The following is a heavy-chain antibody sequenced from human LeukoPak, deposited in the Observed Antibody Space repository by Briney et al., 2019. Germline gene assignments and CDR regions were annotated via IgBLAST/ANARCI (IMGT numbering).Heavy chain of an antibody. CDR2: ISSSGSTL. V-gene: IGHV3-48*03. Sequence: GGSLRLSCAASGFTFSSYEMNWVRQAPGKGLEWVSYISSSGSTLYYADSVKGRFIISRDNAKNSLYLQMNSLRAEDTAVYYCARDLPSYGSGTFDYWGQGTLVTVSS. J-gene: IGHJ4*02. CDR1: GFTFSSYE. D-gene: IGHD3-10*01. CDR3: ARDLPSYGSGTFDY.